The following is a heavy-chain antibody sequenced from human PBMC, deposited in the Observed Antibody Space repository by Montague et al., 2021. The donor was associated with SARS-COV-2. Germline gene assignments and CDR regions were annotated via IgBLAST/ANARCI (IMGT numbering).Heavy chain of an antibody. J-gene: IGHJ4*02. CDR1: GGSISGHTYY. CDR2: IYYSGDT. V-gene: IGHV4-31*03. D-gene: IGHD6-19*01. CDR3: ARGRGQWPVEY. Sequence: TLSLTCTVSGGSISGHTYYWSWIRQHPGKGLEWIGYIYYSGDTYYNPSLKSRVTISVDTSKNQFSLKLRSVTAADTALYYCARGRGQWPVEYWGQGTLVTVSS.